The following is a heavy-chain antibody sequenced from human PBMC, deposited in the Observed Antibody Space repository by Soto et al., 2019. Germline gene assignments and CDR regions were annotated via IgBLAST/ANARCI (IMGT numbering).Heavy chain of an antibody. Sequence: GGSLRLSCAASGFTFSGYAMSWVRQAPGKGLEWVSAISGSGGTTYYADSVKGRFTFSRDNSKNTLYLQMNSLRAEDTAVYYCAKTANGWFSAFDIWGQGTMVIVSS. CDR1: GFTFSGYA. J-gene: IGHJ3*02. V-gene: IGHV3-23*01. CDR3: AKTANGWFSAFDI. CDR2: ISGSGGTT. D-gene: IGHD6-19*01.